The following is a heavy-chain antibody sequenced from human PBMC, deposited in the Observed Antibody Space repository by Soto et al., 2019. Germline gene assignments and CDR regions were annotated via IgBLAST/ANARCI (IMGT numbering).Heavy chain of an antibody. CDR3: ARGPGILNP. J-gene: IGHJ5*02. CDR1: GGNFSGYY. D-gene: IGHD3-3*01. V-gene: IGHV4-34*01. Sequence: TSETKSLTCAVYGGNFSGYYLTWISQQPGTGLEWIGEINHSGSTNYNPSLKSRVTISGGTSKNQFSLKLTSVTPDDTAVYYCARGPGILNPWGQGTLVTVSS. CDR2: INHSGST.